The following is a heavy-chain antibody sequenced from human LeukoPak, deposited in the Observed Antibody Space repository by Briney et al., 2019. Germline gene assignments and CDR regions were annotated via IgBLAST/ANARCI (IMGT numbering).Heavy chain of an antibody. Sequence: GRSLRLSCAASGFTFSSYEMNWVRQAPGKGLEGVSYISSSGSTIYYADSVKGRFTISRDNAKNSLYLQMNSLRAEDTAVYYCAREPIGGYFDYWGQGTLVTVSS. J-gene: IGHJ4*02. CDR1: GFTFSSYE. CDR2: ISSSGSTI. CDR3: AREPIGGYFDY. D-gene: IGHD3-16*02. V-gene: IGHV3-48*03.